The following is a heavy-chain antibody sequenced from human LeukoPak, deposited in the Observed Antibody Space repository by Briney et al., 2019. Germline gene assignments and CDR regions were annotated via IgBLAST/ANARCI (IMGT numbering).Heavy chain of an antibody. CDR1: GSTFTSYD. Sequence: ASVKVSFKASGSTFTSYDINWVRQATGQGLEWMGWMNPNSGNTGYAQKFQGRVTMTRNTSISTAYMELSSLRSEDTAVYYCAREALAYGSGNRDYWGQGTLVTVSS. D-gene: IGHD3-10*01. CDR2: MNPNSGNT. J-gene: IGHJ4*02. V-gene: IGHV1-8*01. CDR3: AREALAYGSGNRDY.